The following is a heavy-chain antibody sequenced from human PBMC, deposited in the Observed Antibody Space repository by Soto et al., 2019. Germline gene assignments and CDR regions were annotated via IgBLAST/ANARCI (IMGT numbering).Heavy chain of an antibody. CDR2: IYWDDDK. V-gene: IGHV2-5*02. Sequence: SGPTLVNPTQTLTLTCTFSGFSLSTSGVGVGWIRQPPGKALEWLALIYWDDDKRYSPSLKSRLTITKDTSKNQVVLTMTNMDPVDTATYYCAHRRGYSYGQGPTFDPWGQGTLVTVSS. CDR3: AHRRGYSYGQGPTFDP. D-gene: IGHD5-18*01. J-gene: IGHJ5*02. CDR1: GFSLSTSGVG.